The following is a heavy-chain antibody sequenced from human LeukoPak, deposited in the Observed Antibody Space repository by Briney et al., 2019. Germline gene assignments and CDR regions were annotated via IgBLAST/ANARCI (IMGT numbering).Heavy chain of an antibody. D-gene: IGHD2-8*02. CDR1: EFTFSSYW. CDR3: AREGGVLDYFEY. Sequence: GGSLRLSCAASEFTFSSYWMSWVRQAPGKGLEWVANIKQDGSEKNYVDSVKGRFTISRDNAKKSLYLQLNSLRAEDTAVYYCAREGGVLDYFEYWGQGTLVTVSS. CDR2: IKQDGSEK. J-gene: IGHJ4*02. V-gene: IGHV3-7*01.